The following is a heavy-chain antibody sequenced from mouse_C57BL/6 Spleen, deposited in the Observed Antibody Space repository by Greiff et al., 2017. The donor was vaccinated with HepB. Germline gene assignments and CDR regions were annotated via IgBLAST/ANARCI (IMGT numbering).Heavy chain of an antibody. Sequence: VMLVESGPELVKPGASVKISCKASGYAFSSSWMNWVKQRPGKGLEWIGRIYPGDGDTNYNGKFKGKATLTADKSSSTAYMQLSSLTSEDSAVYFCARDPLITTVVVPFDYWGQGTTLTVSS. J-gene: IGHJ2*01. CDR3: ARDPLITTVVVPFDY. CDR1: GYAFSSSW. V-gene: IGHV1-82*01. CDR2: IYPGDGDT. D-gene: IGHD1-1*01.